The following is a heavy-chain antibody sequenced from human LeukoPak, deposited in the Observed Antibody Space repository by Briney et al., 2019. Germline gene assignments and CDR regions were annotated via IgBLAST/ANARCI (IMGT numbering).Heavy chain of an antibody. CDR3: ARGDYDSSGYYPDDAIDI. CDR2: IWYDGNNK. V-gene: IGHV3-33*01. CDR1: GFTFRTYG. D-gene: IGHD3-22*01. Sequence: GGSLRLSCAASGFTFRTYGMHWVRQAPGKGLEWVAVIWYDGNNKNHADSVKGRFTISRDNSKKMLYLQMNSLRAEDTAMYYCARGDYDSSGYYPDDAIDIWGQGTMVTVSS. J-gene: IGHJ3*02.